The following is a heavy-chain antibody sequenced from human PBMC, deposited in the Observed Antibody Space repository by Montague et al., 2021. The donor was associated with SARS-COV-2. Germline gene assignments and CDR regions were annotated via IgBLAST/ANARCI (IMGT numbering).Heavy chain of an antibody. CDR2: IDWDDDK. V-gene: IGHV2-70*01. CDR3: ARSHYDILTGYYTVFDY. CDR1: GFSLSTSGIC. J-gene: IGHJ4*02. Sequence: VKPTQTLTLTCTFSGFSLSTSGICVSWIRQPPGKALEWLALIDWDDDKYYSTSLKTRLTISKDTSKNQVVLTMTNMDPVDTATYYCARSHYDILTGYYTVFDYWGQGTLVTVSS. D-gene: IGHD3-9*01.